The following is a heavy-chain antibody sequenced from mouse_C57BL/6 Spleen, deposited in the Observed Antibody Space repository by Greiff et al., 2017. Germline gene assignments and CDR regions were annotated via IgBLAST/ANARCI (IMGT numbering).Heavy chain of an antibody. CDR2: IDPSDSYT. V-gene: IGHV1-69*01. CDR3: ARWDSDYFDY. J-gene: IGHJ2*01. D-gene: IGHD3-3*01. Sequence: QVQLQQSGAELVMPGASVKLSCKASGFTFTSYWMHWVKQRPGQGLEWIGEIDPSDSYTNYAQKFKGKSTMTVDKSSSTAYLQLSSLTSEDSAVYYCARWDSDYFDYWGQGTTLTVSS. CDR1: GFTFTSYW.